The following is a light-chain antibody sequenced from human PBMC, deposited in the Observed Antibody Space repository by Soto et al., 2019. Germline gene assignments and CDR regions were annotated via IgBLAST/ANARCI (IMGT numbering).Light chain of an antibody. CDR3: QHSNSYSEA. CDR1: QSISSW. V-gene: IGKV1-5*03. CDR2: KAS. Sequence: DIRMKLSPSALSAYVGDRVTITCRASQSISSWLAWYQQKPGKAPKLLIYKASTLKSGVPSRFSGSGSGTEFTLTISSLQPDDFTTYYCQHSNSYSEAFGQ. J-gene: IGKJ1*01.